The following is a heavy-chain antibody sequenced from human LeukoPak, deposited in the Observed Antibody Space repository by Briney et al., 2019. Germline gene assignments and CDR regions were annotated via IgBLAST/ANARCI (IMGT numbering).Heavy chain of an antibody. Sequence: PGGSLRLSCEVFGFTFSTSAMSWVRQAPGKGLEWVSVIYTDGSTYYADSVKGRFTISRDNSENTLFLQMNSLKIEDTAVYYCARLPSSWGQGTLVTVSS. D-gene: IGHD2-2*01. CDR3: ARLPSS. J-gene: IGHJ5*02. CDR1: GFTFSTSA. CDR2: IYTDGST. V-gene: IGHV3-66*02.